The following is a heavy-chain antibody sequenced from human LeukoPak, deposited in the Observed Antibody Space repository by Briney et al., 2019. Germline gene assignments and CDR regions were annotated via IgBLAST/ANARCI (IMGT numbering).Heavy chain of an antibody. CDR2: ISDNSGRT. Sequence: GGSLGLSCAASGFTFSSYAMSWVRQAPGKGLEWVSAISDNSGRTYYADSVKGRFTISRDNSKNTLFVQMNSLRAEDTAVYYCAREYDSSWPSWGQGTLVTVSS. V-gene: IGHV3-23*01. CDR1: GFTFSSYA. D-gene: IGHD3-22*01. CDR3: AREYDSSWPS. J-gene: IGHJ5*02.